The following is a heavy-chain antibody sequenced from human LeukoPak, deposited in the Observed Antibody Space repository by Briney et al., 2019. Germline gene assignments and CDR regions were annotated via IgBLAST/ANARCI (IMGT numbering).Heavy chain of an antibody. CDR2: IYYSGST. Sequence: SETLSLTCTVSGGSISSYYWSWIRQPPGKGLEWIGYIYYSGSTNYNPSLKSRVTISVDTSKNQFSLKLTSVTAADTAVYYCARGPGYWYFDLWGRGTLVTVSS. V-gene: IGHV4-59*01. J-gene: IGHJ2*01. CDR1: GGSISSYY. CDR3: ARGPGYWYFDL.